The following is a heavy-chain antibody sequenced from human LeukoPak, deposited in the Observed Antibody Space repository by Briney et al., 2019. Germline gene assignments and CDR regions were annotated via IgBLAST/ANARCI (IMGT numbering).Heavy chain of an antibody. CDR1: AGSISSYY. V-gene: IGHV4-59*08. CDR3: ARHYYGSGSYKYYFDY. J-gene: IGHJ4*02. CDR2: IYYSGST. Sequence: PSETLSLTCTVSAGSISSYYWSWIRQPPGKGLEWIGYIYYSGSTNYNPSLKSRVTISVDTSKNQFSLKLSSVTAADTAVYYCARHYYGSGSYKYYFDYWGQGTLVTVSS. D-gene: IGHD3-10*01.